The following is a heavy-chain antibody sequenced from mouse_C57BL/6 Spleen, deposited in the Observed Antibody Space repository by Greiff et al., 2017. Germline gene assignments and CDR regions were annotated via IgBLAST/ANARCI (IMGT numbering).Heavy chain of an antibody. CDR2: IYPRDGST. V-gene: IGHV1-85*01. J-gene: IGHJ1*03. CDR3: SRSYYYGSSYDWYFDV. Sequence: VQLQQSGPELVKPGASVKLSCKASGYTFTSYDINWVKQRPGQGLEWIGWIYPRDGSTKYNEKFKGKATLTVDTSSSTAYMELNSLTSEDSAVYFCSRSYYYGSSYDWYFDVWGTGTTVTVSS. CDR1: GYTFTSYD. D-gene: IGHD1-1*01.